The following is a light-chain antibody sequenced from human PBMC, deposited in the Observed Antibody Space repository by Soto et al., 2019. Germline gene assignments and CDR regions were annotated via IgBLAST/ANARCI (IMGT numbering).Light chain of an antibody. CDR1: SSNIGAGYD. J-gene: IGLJ1*01. V-gene: IGLV1-40*01. CDR2: DNN. Sequence: QSLLTRSPSVSVAAGQRVTRSCTGSSSNIGAGYDVHWYQQLPGAAPKLLIYDNNNRPSGVPDRFSGSKSGASASLAITGLQAEDEADYYCQSYDTRLSGYVFGTGTKVTVL. CDR3: QSYDTRLSGYV.